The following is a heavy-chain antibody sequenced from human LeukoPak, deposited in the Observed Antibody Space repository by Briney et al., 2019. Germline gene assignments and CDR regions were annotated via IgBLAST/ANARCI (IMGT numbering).Heavy chain of an antibody. V-gene: IGHV1-8*01. CDR3: ARVYGVSWDYYYYMDV. D-gene: IGHD6-13*01. Sequence: ASVKVSCKASGYTFTSYDINWVRQATGQGLEWMGWMNPNSGNTGYAQKFQGRVTMTRNTSISTAYMELSSLRSEDTAVYYCARVYGVSWDYYYYMDVWGKGTTVTVSS. CDR1: GYTFTSYD. J-gene: IGHJ6*03. CDR2: MNPNSGNT.